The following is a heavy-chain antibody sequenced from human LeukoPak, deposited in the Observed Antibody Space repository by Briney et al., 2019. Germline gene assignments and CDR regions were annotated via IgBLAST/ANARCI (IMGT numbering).Heavy chain of an antibody. CDR1: GYTFTSYG. CDR2: ISAYNGNT. CDR3: ARDHLHSSGLDPDY. D-gene: IGHD6-19*01. Sequence: ASVRVSCKASGYTFTSYGISWVRQAPGQGLEWMGWISAYNGNTNYAQKLQGRVTMTTDTSTSTAYMELRSLRSDDTAVYYCARDHLHSSGLDPDYWGQGTLVTVSS. J-gene: IGHJ4*02. V-gene: IGHV1-18*01.